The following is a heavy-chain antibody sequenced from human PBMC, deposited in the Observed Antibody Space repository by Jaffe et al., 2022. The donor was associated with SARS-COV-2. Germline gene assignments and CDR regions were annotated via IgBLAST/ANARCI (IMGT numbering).Heavy chain of an antibody. CDR2: ISWDGGST. J-gene: IGHJ6*02. CDR1: GFTFDVHT. D-gene: IGHD2-2*01. Sequence: EVQLVESGGVVVQPGGSLRLSCAASGFTFDVHTMHWVRQAPGKGLEWVSLISWDGGSTYYADSVKGRFTISRDNSKNSLYLQMNSLRTEDTALYYCAKDMAPSSTSFMDVWGQGTTVTVSS. V-gene: IGHV3-43*01. CDR3: AKDMAPSSTSFMDV.